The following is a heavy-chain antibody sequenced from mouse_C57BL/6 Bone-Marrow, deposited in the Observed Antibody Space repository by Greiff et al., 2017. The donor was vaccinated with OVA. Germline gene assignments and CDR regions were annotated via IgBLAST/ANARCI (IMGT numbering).Heavy chain of an antibody. CDR1: GYTFTSYW. V-gene: IGHV1-69*01. J-gene: IGHJ1*03. Sequence: VQLQQSGAELVMPGASVKLSCKASGYTFTSYWMHWVKQRPGQGLEWIGEIDPSDSYTNYNQKFKGKSTLTVDKSSSTAYMQLSSLTSEDSAVYYCARCGYGSSYYWYFDDWGTGTTVTVSA. CDR3: ARCGYGSSYYWYFDD. CDR2: IDPSDSYT. D-gene: IGHD1-1*01.